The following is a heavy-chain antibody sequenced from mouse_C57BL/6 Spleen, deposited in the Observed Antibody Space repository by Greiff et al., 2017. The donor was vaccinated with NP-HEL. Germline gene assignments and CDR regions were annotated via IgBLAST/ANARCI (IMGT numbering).Heavy chain of an antibody. V-gene: IGHV5-17*01. CDR2: ISSGSSTI. CDR1: GFTFSDYG. CDR3: ARPREIDGYYVPFAY. D-gene: IGHD2-3*01. Sequence: EVQWVESGGGLVKPGGSLKLSCAASGFTFSDYGMHWVRQAPEKGLEWVAYISSGSSTIYYAETVKGRFTISRDNAKNTLFLQMTSLRSEDTAMYYCARPREIDGYYVPFAYWGQGTLVTVSA. J-gene: IGHJ3*01.